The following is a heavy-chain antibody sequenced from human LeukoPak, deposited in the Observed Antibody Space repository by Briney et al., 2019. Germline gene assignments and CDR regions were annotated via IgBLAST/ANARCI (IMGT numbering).Heavy chain of an antibody. V-gene: IGHV4-34*01. CDR3: ARGHFESWFDP. CDR1: GGSFSGYY. D-gene: IGHD3-9*01. CDR2: INHGGST. J-gene: IGHJ5*02. Sequence: PSETLSLTCAVYGGSFSGYYWSWIRQPPGKGLEWIGEINHGGSTNYNPSLKSRVTISVDTSKNQFSLKLSSVTAADTAVYYCARGHFESWFDPWGQGTLVTVSS.